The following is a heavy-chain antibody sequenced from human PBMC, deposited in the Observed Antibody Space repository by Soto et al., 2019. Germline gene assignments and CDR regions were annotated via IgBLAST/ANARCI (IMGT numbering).Heavy chain of an antibody. J-gene: IGHJ6*02. CDR1: GYIFVTYG. D-gene: IGHD3-16*01. Sequence: QVQLEQSGDEVKKPGASVKVSCKASGYIFVTYGIAWVRQAPGQGLEWLGWISPYTGNTYSATQVEGRLTLNTDTSTSTAFMALGSLTSADTAVYYCAMVDLYVTPTPQDVWGQGTTVTVSS. V-gene: IGHV1-18*01. CDR2: ISPYTGNT. CDR3: AMVDLYVTPTPQDV.